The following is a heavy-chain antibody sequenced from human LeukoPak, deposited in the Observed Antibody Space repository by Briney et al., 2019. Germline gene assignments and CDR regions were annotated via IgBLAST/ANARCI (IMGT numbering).Heavy chain of an antibody. CDR2: INPSGGST. CDR3: ARHSLPGTTPFDY. J-gene: IGHJ4*02. V-gene: IGHV1-46*01. Sequence: GASVKVSCKASGYTFSSYYMHWVRQAPEQGLEWMGVINPSGGSTSYAQRFQGRVTMTRDTSTSTFYMELSSLRSKDTAVYYCARHSLPGTTPFDYWGQGTLVTVSS. D-gene: IGHD1-1*01. CDR1: GYTFSSYY.